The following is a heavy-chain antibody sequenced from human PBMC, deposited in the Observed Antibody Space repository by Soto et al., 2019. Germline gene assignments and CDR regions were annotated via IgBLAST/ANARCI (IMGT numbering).Heavy chain of an antibody. CDR3: AVNSSGDYRNYYGMDV. CDR1: GDTVSSGNAA. D-gene: IGHD3-10*01. J-gene: IGHJ6*02. CDR2: TFFRSKWHT. V-gene: IGHV6-1*01. Sequence: SQTLSLTCVISGDTVSSGNAAWNWIRQSPSSGLQWLGRTFFRSKWHTDYAVSLRGRVTITADTSKNQFSLQLESVTPEDTAVYYCAVNSSGDYRNYYGMDVWGQGITVTVSS.